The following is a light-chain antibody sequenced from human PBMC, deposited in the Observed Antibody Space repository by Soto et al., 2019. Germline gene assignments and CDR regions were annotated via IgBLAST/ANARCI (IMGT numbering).Light chain of an antibody. CDR3: QQSVSSPYT. Sequence: EIVLTQSPGTLSLSPGERATLSCRASQSVSSSYLAWYQQKPGQAPRLLIYDASSRATGIPDRFSGSGSGTDFTLTITRLEPEDFVVYYCQQSVSSPYTVGQGTKLEIK. CDR2: DAS. V-gene: IGKV3-20*01. CDR1: QSVSSSY. J-gene: IGKJ2*01.